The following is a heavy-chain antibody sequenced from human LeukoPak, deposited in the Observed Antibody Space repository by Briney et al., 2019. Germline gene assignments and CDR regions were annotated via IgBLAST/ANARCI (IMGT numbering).Heavy chain of an antibody. D-gene: IGHD6-19*01. Sequence: SETLSLTCTVSGGSISSSSYYWGWIRQPPGQGLEWIGTIPYSGNAYYSPSLKSRVTISVDTSKNQFSLKVNSVTAADTAVYYCARYPYSGISGWQAFDYWGQGTLVTVSS. J-gene: IGHJ4*02. CDR1: GGSISSSSYY. CDR2: IPYSGNA. V-gene: IGHV4-39*01. CDR3: ARYPYSGISGWQAFDY.